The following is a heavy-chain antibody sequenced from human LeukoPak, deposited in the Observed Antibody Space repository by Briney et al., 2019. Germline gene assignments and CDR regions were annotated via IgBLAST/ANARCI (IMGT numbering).Heavy chain of an antibody. Sequence: PSETLSLTCAVYGGSFSGYYWSWIRQPPGKGLEWIGEIIHSGSTNYNPSLKSRVTISVDTSKNQFSLKLSSVTAADTAVYYCARGDLYYYDSSGYYLHWGQGTLVTVSS. J-gene: IGHJ4*02. CDR3: ARGDLYYYDSSGYYLH. V-gene: IGHV4-34*01. CDR1: GGSFSGYY. CDR2: IIHSGST. D-gene: IGHD3-22*01.